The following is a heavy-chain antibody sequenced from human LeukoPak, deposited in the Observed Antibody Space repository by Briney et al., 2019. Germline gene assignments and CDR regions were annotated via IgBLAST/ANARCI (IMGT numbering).Heavy chain of an antibody. V-gene: IGHV3-21*01. CDR1: EFAFSSYS. CDR2: ITSGSKYT. D-gene: IGHD6-19*01. Sequence: GGSLRLSCAASEFAFSSYSMNWFRQAPGKGLEWVASITSGSKYTFYADSVRGRFTISRDNAENSLFLHMKSLRDDDTGVYFCARDEETVAGLNGFDLWGQGTLVTVSS. J-gene: IGHJ4*02. CDR3: ARDEETVAGLNGFDL.